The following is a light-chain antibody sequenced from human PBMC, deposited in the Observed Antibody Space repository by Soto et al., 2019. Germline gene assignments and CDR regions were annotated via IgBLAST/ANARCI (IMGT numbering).Light chain of an antibody. CDR2: GNS. V-gene: IGLV1-40*01. CDR1: SSNIGAGYD. J-gene: IGLJ2*01. Sequence: QLVLTQPPSVSGAPGQRVTISCTGSSSNIGAGYDVHWYQQLPGSAPKLLIYGNSNRPSGVPDRFSGSKSGTSASLAITGLQAEDEAYYYCQSYDSSLSGWVVFGGGTKLTVL. CDR3: QSYDSSLSGWVV.